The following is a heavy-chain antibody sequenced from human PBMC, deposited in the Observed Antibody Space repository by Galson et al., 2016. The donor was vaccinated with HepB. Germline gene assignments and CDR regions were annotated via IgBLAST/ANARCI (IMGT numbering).Heavy chain of an antibody. V-gene: IGHV3-23*01. Sequence: SLRLSCAASGFTFSNYAMSWVRQAPGKGLAWVSGISGSGGSTYYADSVKGRFTISRDNSKNTLFLQMHSLRAEVTAVYYCAKDEGWAAAGRYYFDYWGQGTLVTVSS. CDR2: ISGSGGST. J-gene: IGHJ4*02. CDR3: AKDEGWAAAGRYYFDY. D-gene: IGHD6-13*01. CDR1: GFTFSNYA.